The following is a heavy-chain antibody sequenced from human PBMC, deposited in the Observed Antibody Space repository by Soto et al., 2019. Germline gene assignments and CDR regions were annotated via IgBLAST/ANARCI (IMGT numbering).Heavy chain of an antibody. Sequence: QVQLQESGPGLVKPSETLSLTCTVSGGSVSSGSYYWSWIRQPPGKGLELVGYVYYSGSTDYNPSLKGRLTMSEDTSKHQSSLNLSSVTAADTAVYYCARDAYYGMDVWGQGATVTVSS. CDR1: GGSVSSGSYY. J-gene: IGHJ6*02. V-gene: IGHV4-61*01. CDR3: ARDAYYGMDV. CDR2: VYYSGST.